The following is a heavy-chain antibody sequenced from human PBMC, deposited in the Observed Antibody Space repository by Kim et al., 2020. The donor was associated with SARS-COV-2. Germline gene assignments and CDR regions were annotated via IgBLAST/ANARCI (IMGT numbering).Heavy chain of an antibody. J-gene: IGHJ3*01. Sequence: GGSLRLSCVASGFTFTDNWMTWVRQAPGKGLEWLANIMKDGVEKTYVESVMGRFTISRDNAKNSVYLQMNSLSANDTAVYYCVRHSWHALDVWGPGTMVTVSS. CDR2: IMKDGVEK. CDR3: VRHSWHALDV. CDR1: GFTFTDNW. V-gene: IGHV3-7*01.